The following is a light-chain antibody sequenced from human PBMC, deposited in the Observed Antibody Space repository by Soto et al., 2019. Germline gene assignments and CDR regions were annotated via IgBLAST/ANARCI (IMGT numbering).Light chain of an antibody. V-gene: IGKV3-20*01. J-gene: IGKJ1*01. CDR1: QSVSSSY. CDR3: QQYGSSPRT. Sequence: VTISAVTLSLSPGERATLSCRASQSVSSSYLAWYQQKPGQAPRLLIYGAFSRATGIPDRFSGSGSGTDFTLTISSLEAEDFAVYYCQQYGSSPRTFGQGTMVDI. CDR2: GAF.